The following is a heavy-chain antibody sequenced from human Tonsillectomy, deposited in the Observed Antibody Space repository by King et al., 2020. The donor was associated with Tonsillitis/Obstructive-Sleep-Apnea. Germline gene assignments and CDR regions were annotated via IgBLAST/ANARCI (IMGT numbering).Heavy chain of an antibody. D-gene: IGHD2-15*01. CDR1: GGSFSGYY. V-gene: IGHV4-34*01. CDR3: ARGADCSGGSCYYYYYYMDV. Sequence: VQLQQWGAGLLKPSETLSLTCAVYGGSFSGYYWSWIRQPPGKGLEWIGEINHSGSTNYNPSLKSRVSISVDTSKNQFSLKLSSVTAADTAVYYCARGADCSGGSCYYYYYYMDVWGQGTTVTVFS. CDR2: INHSGST. J-gene: IGHJ6*03.